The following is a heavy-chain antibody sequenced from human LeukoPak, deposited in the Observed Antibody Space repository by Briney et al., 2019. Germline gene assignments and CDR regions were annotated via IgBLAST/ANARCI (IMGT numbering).Heavy chain of an antibody. Sequence: SETLSLTCTVSGGSITSDYWSWIRQPPGKGLEWIAYTHYTGTTYYNPPLKSRVTISVDRSRNQFSLRLRTVTAADTAVYYCARPQWLVTMGPWFDPWGQGTLVTVSS. CDR1: GGSITSDY. V-gene: IGHV4-59*01. D-gene: IGHD6-19*01. CDR3: ARPQWLVTMGPWFDP. J-gene: IGHJ5*02. CDR2: THYTGTT.